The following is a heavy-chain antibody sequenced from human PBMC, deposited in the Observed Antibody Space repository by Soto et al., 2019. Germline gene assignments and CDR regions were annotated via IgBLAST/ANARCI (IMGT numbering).Heavy chain of an antibody. Sequence: QVQLVQSGAEVKKPGASVKVSCKASGYTFTNYDIHWVRQATGQGLEWMGWINPNSGNTGHAEKFQGRVIIPRNTTISADYTEVSSLRSADTAVYYCERGDESLHDGFDIWGRVTMVAVS. J-gene: IGHJ3*02. D-gene: IGHD3-10*01. CDR2: INPNSGNT. CDR1: GYTFTNYD. V-gene: IGHV1-8*01. CDR3: ERGDESLHDGFDI.